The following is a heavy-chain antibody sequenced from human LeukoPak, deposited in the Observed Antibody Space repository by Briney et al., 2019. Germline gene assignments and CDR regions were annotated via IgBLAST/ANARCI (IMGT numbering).Heavy chain of an antibody. Sequence: SVKVSCKASGGTFSSHAISWVRQAPRQGLEWMGGVIPIFGTANYAQKFQGRVTITADESTSTAYMELSSLRSEDTAVYYCARDPEAQYYDFWSGYFDYWGQGTLLTVSS. J-gene: IGHJ4*02. CDR1: GGTFSSHA. V-gene: IGHV1-69*13. D-gene: IGHD3-3*01. CDR3: ARDPEAQYYDFWSGYFDY. CDR2: VIPIFGTA.